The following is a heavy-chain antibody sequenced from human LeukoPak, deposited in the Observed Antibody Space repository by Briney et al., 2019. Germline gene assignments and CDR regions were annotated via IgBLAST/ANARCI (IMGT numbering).Heavy chain of an antibody. CDR2: ISSSSSDI. D-gene: IGHD1-26*01. CDR3: ARDRYSGSYYGTLSY. J-gene: IGHJ4*02. Sequence: GGSLRLSFAASGFTFSSYTMNWVRQAPGKGLEWVSCISSSSSDIYYADSVKGRFTISRDNAQNSLYLQMNSLRAEDTAVYYCARDRYSGSYYGTLSYWGQGTLVTVSS. V-gene: IGHV3-21*01. CDR1: GFTFSSYT.